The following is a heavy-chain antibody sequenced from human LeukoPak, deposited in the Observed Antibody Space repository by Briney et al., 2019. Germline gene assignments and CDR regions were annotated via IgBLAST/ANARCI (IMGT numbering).Heavy chain of an antibody. CDR3: AICYGANEGSFDY. CDR2: IYYSGST. CDR1: GGSISSSSYY. V-gene: IGHV4-39*01. Sequence: SETLSLTCTVPGGSISSSSYYWGWIRQPPGKGLEWIGSIYYSGSTYYNPSLKSRVTISVDTSKNQFSLKLSSVTAADTAVYYCAICYGANEGSFDYWGQGTLVTVSS. D-gene: IGHD4-17*01. J-gene: IGHJ4*02.